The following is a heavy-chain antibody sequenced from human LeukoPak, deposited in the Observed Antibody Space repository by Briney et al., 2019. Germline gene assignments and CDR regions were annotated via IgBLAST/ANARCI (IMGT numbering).Heavy chain of an antibody. J-gene: IGHJ4*02. D-gene: IGHD3-3*01. CDR3: AREEGSYDFLDY. CDR1: GGTFSSYT. CDR2: IIPILGIA. Sequence: ASVKVSCKASGGTFSSYTISWVRQAPGRGLEWMGRIIPILGIANYAQKFQGRVTITADKSTSTAYMELSSLRSEDTAVYYCAREEGSYDFLDYWGQGTLVTVSS. V-gene: IGHV1-69*02.